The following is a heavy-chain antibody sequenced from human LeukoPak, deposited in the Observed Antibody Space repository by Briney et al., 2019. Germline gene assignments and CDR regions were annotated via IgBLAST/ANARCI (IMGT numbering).Heavy chain of an antibody. J-gene: IGHJ5*02. D-gene: IGHD2-8*01. V-gene: IGHV1-18*01. CDR2: ISAYNGNT. CDR3: ARSPYCTNGVCAGDWLDP. CDR1: GYTFTSCD. Sequence: EASVKVSCKASGYTFTSCDINWVRQAPGQGLEWMGWISAYNGNTNYAQKLQGRVTMTTDTSTSTAYMELRSLRSDDTAVYYCARSPYCTNGVCAGDWLDPWGQGTPVTVSS.